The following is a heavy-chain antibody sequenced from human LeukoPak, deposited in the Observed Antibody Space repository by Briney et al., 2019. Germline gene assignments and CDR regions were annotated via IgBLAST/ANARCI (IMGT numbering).Heavy chain of an antibody. V-gene: IGHV3-53*01. J-gene: IGHJ4*02. CDR3: ARVVYVLYFDY. CDR1: GFIVSSNY. Sequence: GGSLRLSCAASGFIVSSNYMSWVRQAPGKGLEWVSVIYSGGSTYYADSVKGRFTISRDNSKNTLYLQMNSLRAEDTAVYYCARVVYVLYFDYWGQGTLVTVSS. CDR2: IYSGGST. D-gene: IGHD3-16*01.